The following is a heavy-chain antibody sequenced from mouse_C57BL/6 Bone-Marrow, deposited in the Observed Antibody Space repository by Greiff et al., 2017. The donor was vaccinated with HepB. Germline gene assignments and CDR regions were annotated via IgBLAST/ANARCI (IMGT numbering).Heavy chain of an antibody. D-gene: IGHD1-1*01. CDR3: ARYYYGSSYWYFDV. CDR1: GYAFSSSW. Sequence: VQLQPSGPELVKPGASVKISCKASGYAFSSSWMNWVKQRPGKGLEWIGRIYPGDGDTNYNGKFKGKATLTADKSSSTAYMQLSSLTSEDSAVYFCARYYYGSSYWYFDVWGTGTTVTVSS. CDR2: IYPGDGDT. V-gene: IGHV1-82*01. J-gene: IGHJ1*03.